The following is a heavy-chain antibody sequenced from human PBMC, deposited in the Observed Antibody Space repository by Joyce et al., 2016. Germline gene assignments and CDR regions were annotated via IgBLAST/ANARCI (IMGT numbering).Heavy chain of an antibody. CDR2: ITWDGGSS. D-gene: IGHD1-26*01. Sequence: EVQLVESGGGLVQLGGSLRLSCAASGFKFDDYTMHWVRQVPGNGLEWVSLITWDGGSSFYADAVRGRFTISRDNTKETVHLQMNALRNDDTALYYCAKERGRVIDYWGQGILVTVSS. CDR3: AKERGRVIDY. J-gene: IGHJ4*02. V-gene: IGHV3-43*01. CDR1: GFKFDDYT.